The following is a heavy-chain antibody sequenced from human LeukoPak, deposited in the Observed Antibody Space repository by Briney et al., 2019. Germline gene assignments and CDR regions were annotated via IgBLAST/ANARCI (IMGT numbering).Heavy chain of an antibody. J-gene: IGHJ5*02. V-gene: IGHV1-69*05. CDR2: IIPIFGTA. D-gene: IGHD1-26*01. Sequence: GASVKVSCKASGGTFSSYAISWVRQAPGQGLEWMGGIIPIFGTANYAQKFQGRVTITTDESTSTAYMELSSLRSEDTAVYYRARVGSYSDNWFDPWGQGTLVTVSS. CDR1: GGTFSSYA. CDR3: ARVGSYSDNWFDP.